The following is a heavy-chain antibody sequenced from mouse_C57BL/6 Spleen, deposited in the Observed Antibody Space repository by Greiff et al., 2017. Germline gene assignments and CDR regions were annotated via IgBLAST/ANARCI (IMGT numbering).Heavy chain of an antibody. Sequence: QVQLQQSGAELVRPGASVTLSCKASGYTFTDYEMHWVKQTPVHGLEWIGAIDPETGGTAYNQKFKGKAILTADKSSSTAYMELRSLTSEDSAVYYCTRWGGLPFAYWGQGTLVTVSA. J-gene: IGHJ3*01. V-gene: IGHV1-15*01. CDR3: TRWGGLPFAY. D-gene: IGHD2-4*01. CDR2: IDPETGGT. CDR1: GYTFTDYE.